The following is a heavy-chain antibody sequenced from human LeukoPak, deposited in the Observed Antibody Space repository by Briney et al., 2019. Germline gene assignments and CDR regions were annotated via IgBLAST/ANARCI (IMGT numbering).Heavy chain of an antibody. CDR1: GYSFRSFW. Sequence: GESLKISCTGSGYSFRSFWVGWVRQMPGKGLEWIGIIYPDDSDTTYSPSFQGQVTISADKSISTAYLQWSSLKASDTAMYYCARRYCSGSTCYYFDSWGQGTLVTVSS. V-gene: IGHV5-51*01. CDR2: IYPDDSDT. CDR3: ARRYCSGSTCYYFDS. J-gene: IGHJ4*02. D-gene: IGHD2-15*01.